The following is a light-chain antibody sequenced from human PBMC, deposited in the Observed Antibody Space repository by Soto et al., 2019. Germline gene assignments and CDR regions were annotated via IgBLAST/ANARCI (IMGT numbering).Light chain of an antibody. CDR1: QSVSSSY. J-gene: IGKJ1*01. V-gene: IGKV3-20*01. CDR2: GAS. CDR3: QQYGSSLRT. Sequence: EIVLTQSPGTLSLCPGERATLSCRASQSVSSSYLAWYQQKPGQAPRLLIYGASSRATGIPDRFSGSGFGTDFTLTISRLEPEDFAVYYCQQYGSSLRTFGQGTKVDIK.